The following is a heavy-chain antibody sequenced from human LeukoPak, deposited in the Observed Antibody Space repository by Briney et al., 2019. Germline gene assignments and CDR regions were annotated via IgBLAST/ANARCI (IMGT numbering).Heavy chain of an antibody. V-gene: IGHV4-4*07. D-gene: IGHD1-26*01. Sequence: SETLSLTCTVSGGSISSYYWSWIRQPAGKGLEWIGRIYTSGSTNYNPSLKSRVTMSVDTSKNQFSLKLSSVTAADTAVYYCARDLRSRELPYYYYYYHMDVWGKGTTVTVSS. CDR3: ARDLRSRELPYYYYYYHMDV. CDR2: IYTSGST. J-gene: IGHJ6*03. CDR1: GGSISSYY.